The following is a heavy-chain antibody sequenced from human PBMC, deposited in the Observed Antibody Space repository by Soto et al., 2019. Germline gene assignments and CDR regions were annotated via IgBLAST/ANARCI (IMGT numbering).Heavy chain of an antibody. CDR3: ARVVAAAGRDGGYYYSDMDF. Sequence: SETLSLTCTVSGGSISSYYWSWIRQPAGKGLEWIGRIYTSGSTNYNPSLKSRVTMSVDTSKNQFSLKLSSVTAADTAEYYCARVVAAAGRDGGYYYSDMDFWGQGTTVTVSS. CDR2: IYTSGST. CDR1: GGSISSYY. V-gene: IGHV4-4*07. D-gene: IGHD6-13*01. J-gene: IGHJ6*02.